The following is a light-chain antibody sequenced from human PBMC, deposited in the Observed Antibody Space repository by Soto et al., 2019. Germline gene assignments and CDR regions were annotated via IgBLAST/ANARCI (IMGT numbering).Light chain of an antibody. CDR2: GAS. V-gene: IGKV3-20*01. J-gene: IGKJ1*01. CDR3: QQYGRT. CDR1: QSGTSSY. Sequence: EIVLTQSPGTLSLSPGERATLSCRASQSGTSSYLAWYQQKPGQAPRLLIYGASSRATGIPDRFSGSGSGTDFTLTISRLEPEDFAVHYCQQYGRTFGQGTKVDIK.